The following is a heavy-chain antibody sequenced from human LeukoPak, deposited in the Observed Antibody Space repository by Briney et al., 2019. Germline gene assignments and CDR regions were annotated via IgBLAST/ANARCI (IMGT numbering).Heavy chain of an antibody. CDR1: GFTFSSYW. CDR3: ARVGSHSSSFDY. CDR2: IKQDGSDK. V-gene: IGHV3-7*01. J-gene: IGHJ4*02. Sequence: GGSLRLSCSASGFTFSSYWMSWVRQGPGKGLEWVANIKQDGSDKYYVDSVKGRFTISRDNAKNSLYLQMNTLRVEDTAVYYCARVGSHSSSFDYWGQGTLVTVSS. D-gene: IGHD6-13*01.